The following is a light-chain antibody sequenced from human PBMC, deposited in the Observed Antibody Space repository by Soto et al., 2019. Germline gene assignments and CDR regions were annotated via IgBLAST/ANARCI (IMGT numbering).Light chain of an antibody. J-gene: IGKJ1*01. V-gene: IGKV3-20*01. CDR1: ESVSTN. CDR3: QQYGSSPTWT. Sequence: IVMTQSPATLSLSPGERATLSSRASESVSTNLAWYQQKAGQAPRLLIYGASTRATGIPARFSGSGSGTDFTLTISRLEPEDSAVYYCQQYGSSPTWTFGQGTKVDIK. CDR2: GAS.